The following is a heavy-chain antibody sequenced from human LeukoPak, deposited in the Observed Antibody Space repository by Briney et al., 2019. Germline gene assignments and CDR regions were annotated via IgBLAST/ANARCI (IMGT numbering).Heavy chain of an antibody. D-gene: IGHD6-19*01. CDR2: ISASGGSS. Sequence: GGSLRLSCAASGFTLSSYAMGWVRQAPGKGLEWVSAISASGGSSYYADSVKGRFTISRDNSKNTLYLQMNSLRAEDTAVYYCAKVAYSGGWSPFDYWGQGTLVTVSS. V-gene: IGHV3-23*01. CDR1: GFTLSSYA. CDR3: AKVAYSGGWSPFDY. J-gene: IGHJ4*02.